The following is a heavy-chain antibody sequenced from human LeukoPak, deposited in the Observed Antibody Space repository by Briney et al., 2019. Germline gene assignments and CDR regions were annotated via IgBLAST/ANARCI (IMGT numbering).Heavy chain of an antibody. D-gene: IGHD4-11*01. CDR3: ARGRVSSSTWYSTYYYYFYMDV. CDR2: VDHTGST. Sequence: SETLSPTCSVSDVSITMYYWTWIRQPPGKGLEWIGYVDHTGSTNFNPSLNGRVSISRDTSKNLFSLRLRSVTAADTAVYFCARGRVSSSTWYSTYYYYFYMDVWGKGTTVTVSS. CDR1: DVSITMYY. J-gene: IGHJ6*03. V-gene: IGHV4-59*01.